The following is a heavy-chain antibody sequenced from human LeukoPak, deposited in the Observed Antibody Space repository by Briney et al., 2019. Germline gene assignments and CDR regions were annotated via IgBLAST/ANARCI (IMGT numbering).Heavy chain of an antibody. Sequence: SGGSLRLSCAASGFTFSSYGMHWVRQAPGKGLEWVAVIWYDGSNKYYADSVKGRFTISRDNSKNTLYLQMNSLRAEDTAVYYCARDGGYCSGGSCYDYWGQGTLVTVSS. J-gene: IGHJ4*02. V-gene: IGHV3-33*01. CDR2: IWYDGSNK. CDR1: GFTFSSYG. D-gene: IGHD2-15*01. CDR3: ARDGGYCSGGSCYDY.